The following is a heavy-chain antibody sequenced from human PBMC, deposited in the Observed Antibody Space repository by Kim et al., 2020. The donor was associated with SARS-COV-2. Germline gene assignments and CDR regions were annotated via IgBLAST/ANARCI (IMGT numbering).Heavy chain of an antibody. CDR2: ISSSSSYI. Sequence: GGSLRLSCAASGFTFSSYSMNWVRQAPGKGLEWVSSISSSSSYIYYADSVKGRFTISRDNAKNTLYLQMNSLRAEDTAVYYCAREGEVTMIIVVITPGAFWTWGHGAIGTLSS. CDR3: AREGEVTMIIVVITPGAFWT. J-gene: IGHJ3*01. CDR1: GFTFSSYS. V-gene: IGHV3-21*01. D-gene: IGHD3-22*01.